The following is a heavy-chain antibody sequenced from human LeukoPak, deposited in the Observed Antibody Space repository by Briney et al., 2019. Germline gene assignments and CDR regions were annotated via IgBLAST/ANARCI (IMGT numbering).Heavy chain of an antibody. CDR3: AGDARGFGSYNWFDP. Sequence: GRSLRLSCAASGFTFSSYGMHWVRQAPGKGLEWVAVIWYDGSNKYYADSVKGRFTISRDNSKNTLYLQMSSLRAEDTAVYYCAGDARGFGSYNWFDPWGQGTLVTVSS. CDR1: GFTFSSYG. D-gene: IGHD3-16*01. V-gene: IGHV3-33*01. CDR2: IWYDGSNK. J-gene: IGHJ5*02.